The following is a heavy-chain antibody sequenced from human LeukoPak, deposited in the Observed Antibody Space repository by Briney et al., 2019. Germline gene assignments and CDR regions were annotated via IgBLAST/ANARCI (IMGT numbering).Heavy chain of an antibody. Sequence: PGGSLRLSCAASGFTFSSYSMNWVRQAPGKGLEWVSSISSSSSYIYYADSVKGRFTISRDNAKNSLYLQMNSLRAEDTAVYYCARDQDYVWGSYSVDYWGQGTLVTVSS. V-gene: IGHV3-21*01. J-gene: IGHJ4*02. CDR1: GFTFSSYS. CDR2: ISSSSSYI. D-gene: IGHD3-16*01. CDR3: ARDQDYVWGSYSVDY.